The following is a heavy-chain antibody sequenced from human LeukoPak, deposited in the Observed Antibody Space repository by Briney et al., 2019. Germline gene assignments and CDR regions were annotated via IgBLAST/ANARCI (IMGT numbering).Heavy chain of an antibody. CDR2: IYYSGRT. CDR3: ARARYANAWYAFDI. D-gene: IGHD2-2*01. Sequence: PSETLSLTCTVSGGSIMVAAYSWSWIRQPPGKGLEWIGYIYYSGRTYYNPSLKSRVTISLDRSKNQFSLKLSSVTAADTAVYYCARARYANAWYAFDIWGHGTMVTVSS. V-gene: IGHV4-30-2*01. CDR1: GGSIMVAAYS. J-gene: IGHJ3*02.